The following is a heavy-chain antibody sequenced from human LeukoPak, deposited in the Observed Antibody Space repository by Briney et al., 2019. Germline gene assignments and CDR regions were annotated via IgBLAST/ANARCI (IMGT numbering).Heavy chain of an antibody. CDR3: ARSRGYSYSPRQAFHS. J-gene: IGHJ3*02. Sequence: TSETLSLTCTVSGGSISSGSYYWSWIRQPAGKGREWIGRIYTSGSTNYNPSLKSRVTISVDTSKNQFSLKLSSVTAADTAVYYCARSRGYSYSPRQAFHSWGPGTMVTVSS. D-gene: IGHD5-18*01. CDR1: GGSISSGSYY. V-gene: IGHV4-61*02. CDR2: IYTSGST.